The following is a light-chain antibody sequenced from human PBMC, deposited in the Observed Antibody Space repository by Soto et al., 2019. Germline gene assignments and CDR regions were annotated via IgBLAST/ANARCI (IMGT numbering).Light chain of an antibody. CDR2: EGS. CDR1: SSDVGSYNL. V-gene: IGLV2-23*01. Sequence: QSALTQPASVSGSPGQSITISCTGTSSDVGSYNLVSWYQQHPGKAPKLLIYEGSKRPSGVSNRFSGSKSGTTASLTITGLQAEDEADYYCCTYAGSRTHVIFGGGTKLTVL. J-gene: IGLJ2*01. CDR3: CTYAGSRTHVI.